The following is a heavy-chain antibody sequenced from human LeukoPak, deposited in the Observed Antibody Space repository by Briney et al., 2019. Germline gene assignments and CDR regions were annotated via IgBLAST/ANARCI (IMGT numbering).Heavy chain of an antibody. CDR1: GFPFIEYS. J-gene: IGHJ4*02. CDR3: AREHNYAFDN. D-gene: IGHD1-1*01. CDR2: IGIDSGNT. V-gene: IGHV3-48*01. Sequence: GGSLRLSCTASGFPFIEYSMNWVRQAPGKGLEWISYIGIDSGNTKYADSVRGRFTISTDKAKNSLYLQMNSLRVEDTAVYYCAREHNYAFDNWGQGTLVSVAS.